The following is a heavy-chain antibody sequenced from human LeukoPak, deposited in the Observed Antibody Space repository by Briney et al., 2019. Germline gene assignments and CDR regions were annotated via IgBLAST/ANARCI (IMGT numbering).Heavy chain of an antibody. J-gene: IGHJ3*02. CDR2: ISYDGSNK. V-gene: IGHV3-30-3*01. CDR1: GFTFSSYA. CDR3: ARRLAAFDI. Sequence: PGGSLRLSCAASGFTFSSYAMHWVRQAPGKGLEWVAVISYDGSNKYYADSVKGRFTISRDNSKNTLYLQMNSLRAEDTAVYYCARRLAAFDIWGQGTMVTVSS. D-gene: IGHD2-21*01.